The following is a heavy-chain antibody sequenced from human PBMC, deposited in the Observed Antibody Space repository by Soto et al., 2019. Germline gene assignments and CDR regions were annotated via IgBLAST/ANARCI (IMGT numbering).Heavy chain of an antibody. V-gene: IGHV4-30-4*01. Sequence: QVQLQESGPGLAKPSQSLSLTCTVSGGSISSGDYYWNWIRQPPGKGLEWIGYIYYRGNTDYNPSLKSRVSIAADTSKNQFSLKLNSVTAADTAVYYCVRDAAYYGLGSSFDYWGQGTLVTVSA. D-gene: IGHD3-10*01. CDR2: IYYRGNT. CDR3: VRDAAYYGLGSSFDY. CDR1: GGSISSGDYY. J-gene: IGHJ4*02.